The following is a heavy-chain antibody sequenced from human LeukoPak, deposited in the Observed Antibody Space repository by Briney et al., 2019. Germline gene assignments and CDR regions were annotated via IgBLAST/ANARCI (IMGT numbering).Heavy chain of an antibody. V-gene: IGHV4-59*08. CDR3: ASSNSSGWYPFDY. CDR2: IYYSGST. Sequence: SETLSLTCTASGGSISSYYWSWLRQPPGKGLEWVGYIYYSGSTNYNPSLKSRVAISVDTSKNQFSLKLSSVTAADTAVYYCASSNSSGWYPFDYWGQGTLATVSS. J-gene: IGHJ4*02. D-gene: IGHD6-19*01. CDR1: GGSISSYY.